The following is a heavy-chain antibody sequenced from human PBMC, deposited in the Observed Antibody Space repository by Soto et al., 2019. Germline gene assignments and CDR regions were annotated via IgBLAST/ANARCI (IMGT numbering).Heavy chain of an antibody. J-gene: IGHJ5*02. CDR2: IYHSGST. CDR1: GGSISSGGYS. CDR3: ARVPSP. V-gene: IGHV4-30-2*01. Sequence: HLQLQESGSGLVKPSQTLSLACAVSGGSISSGGYSWSWIRQPPGKGLEWIGYIYHSGSTYYNPSLKSRVTISVDRSKNQFSLKLSSVTAADTAVYYCARVPSPWGQGTLVTVSS.